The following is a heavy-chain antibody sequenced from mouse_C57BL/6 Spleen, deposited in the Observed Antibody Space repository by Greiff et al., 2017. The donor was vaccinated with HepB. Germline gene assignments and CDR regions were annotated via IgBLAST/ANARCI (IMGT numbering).Heavy chain of an antibody. CDR2: INPSNGGT. J-gene: IGHJ4*01. Sequence: VQLQQSGAELARPGASVKMSCKASGYTFTSYWMHWVKQRPGQGLEWIGNINPSNGGTNYNEKFKSKATLTVDKSSSTAYMQLSSLTSEDSAVYYCARSEGKWLQYYAMDYWGQGTSVTVSS. D-gene: IGHD2-2*01. V-gene: IGHV1-53*01. CDR1: GYTFTSYW. CDR3: ARSEGKWLQYYAMDY.